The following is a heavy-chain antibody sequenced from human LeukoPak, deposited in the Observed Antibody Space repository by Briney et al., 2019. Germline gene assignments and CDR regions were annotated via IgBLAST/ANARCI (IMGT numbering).Heavy chain of an antibody. J-gene: IGHJ4*02. D-gene: IGHD1-26*01. CDR1: GYTFTRYG. Sequence: ASVKVSCKAFGYTFTRYGVSWVRQAPGQGLEWIGWISGSNGNTNYAQNFQGRVTMTTDSSTSTAYMELRSLRSDDTAVYYCVRGGRGTYYYFDYWDQGTLVTVSS. CDR2: ISGSNGNT. CDR3: VRGGRGTYYYFDY. V-gene: IGHV1-18*01.